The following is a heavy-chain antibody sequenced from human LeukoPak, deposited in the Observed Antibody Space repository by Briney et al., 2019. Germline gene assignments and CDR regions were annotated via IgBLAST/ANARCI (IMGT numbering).Heavy chain of an antibody. Sequence: PSETLSLTCTVSGGSISSGSYYWSWIRQPAGKGLEWIGRIYTSGSTNYNPFLKSRVTISVDTSKNQFSLKLSSVTAADTAVYYCARGGVLLGYFDYWGQGTLVTVSS. CDR2: IYTSGST. CDR3: ARGGVLLGYFDY. J-gene: IGHJ4*02. D-gene: IGHD1-26*01. CDR1: GGSISSGSYY. V-gene: IGHV4-61*02.